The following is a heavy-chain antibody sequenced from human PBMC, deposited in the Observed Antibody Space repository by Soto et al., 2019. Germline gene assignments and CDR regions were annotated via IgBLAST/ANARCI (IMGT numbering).Heavy chain of an antibody. J-gene: IGHJ1*01. CDR3: ASWGGLNPAQYFQH. CDR1: GFTFSGSA. D-gene: IGHD2-2*01. CDR2: IRSKANSYAT. V-gene: IGHV3-73*02. Sequence: EVQLVESGGGLVQPGGSLKLSCAASGFTFSGSAMHWVRQASGKGLEWVGRIRSKANSYATEYAASVKGRFTISRDDSKNTAYLQMNSLETEDTAVYYWASWGGLNPAQYFQHWGRGTLVTVSS.